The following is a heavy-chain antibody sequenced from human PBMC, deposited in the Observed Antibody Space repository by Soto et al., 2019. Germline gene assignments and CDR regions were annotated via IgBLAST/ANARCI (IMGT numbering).Heavy chain of an antibody. Sequence: EVQLLESGGGLVQPGGSLTLSCATSGFTFSSYAMVWVRQAAEKGLEWVASISNNGDNAYYADSVKGRLTISRGKSENTLYLQTNALTADDTALYSCTNTSAFKVAIVTLLHSWGQATQVTVSS. V-gene: IGHV3-23*01. CDR3: TNTSAFKVAIVTLLHS. D-gene: IGHD5-12*01. CDR1: GFTFSSYA. J-gene: IGHJ4*02. CDR2: ISNNGDNA.